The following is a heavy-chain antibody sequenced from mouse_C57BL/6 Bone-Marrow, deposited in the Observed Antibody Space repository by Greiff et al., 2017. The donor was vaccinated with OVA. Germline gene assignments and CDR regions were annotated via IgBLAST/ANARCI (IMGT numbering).Heavy chain of an antibody. Sequence: QVQLQQSGAELVRPGTSVKVSCKASGYAFTNYLIEWVKQRPGQGLEWIGVINPGSGGTNYNEKFKGKATLTADKSSSTAYMQLSSLTSEDSAVYVCARPLLCPRRDAMDYWGQGTSVTVSS. V-gene: IGHV1-54*01. CDR3: ARPLLCPRRDAMDY. CDR1: GYAFTNYL. CDR2: INPGSGGT. D-gene: IGHD2-1*01. J-gene: IGHJ4*01.